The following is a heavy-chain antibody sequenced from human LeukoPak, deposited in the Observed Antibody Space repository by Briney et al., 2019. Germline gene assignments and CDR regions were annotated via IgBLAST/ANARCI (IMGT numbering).Heavy chain of an antibody. J-gene: IGHJ4*02. D-gene: IGHD1-26*01. CDR2: INHSGST. CDR1: GGSFSGYY. V-gene: IGHV4-34*01. CDR3: ARGKEELQDFDY. Sequence: SETLSLTCAVYGGSFSGYYWSWIRQPPGKGLEWIGEINHSGSTNYNPSLKSRVTISVDTSKNQFSLKLSSVTAADTAVYYCARGKEELQDFDYWGQGTLVTASS.